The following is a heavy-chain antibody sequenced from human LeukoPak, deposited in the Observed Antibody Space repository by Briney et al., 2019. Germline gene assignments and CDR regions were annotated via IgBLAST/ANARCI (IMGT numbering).Heavy chain of an antibody. V-gene: IGHV3-30*02. CDR3: ARDRADLWFGESTDY. CDR2: IRDDGSTR. J-gene: IGHJ4*02. D-gene: IGHD3-10*01. Sequence: PGGSLRLSCAASGFTVSSNYMSWVRQAPGKGLEWEAFIRDDGSTRYYADSVKGRFTVSRDNSKNTLYLQMNSLRAEDTAVYYCARDRADLWFGESTDYWGQGTLVTVSS. CDR1: GFTVSSNY.